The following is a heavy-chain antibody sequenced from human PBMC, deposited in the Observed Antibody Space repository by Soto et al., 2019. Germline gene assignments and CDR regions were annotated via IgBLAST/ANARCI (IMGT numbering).Heavy chain of an antibody. V-gene: IGHV3-21*01. D-gene: IGHD3-10*01. CDR3: ARDGLDYYGSGSHKGMDV. Sequence: LRLSCAASGFTFSSYSMNWVRQAPGKGLEWVSSISSSSSYIYYADSVKGRFTISRDNAKNSLYLQMNSLRAEDTAVYYCARDGLDYYGSGSHKGMDVWGQGTTVTVSS. CDR1: GFTFSSYS. CDR2: ISSSSSYI. J-gene: IGHJ6*02.